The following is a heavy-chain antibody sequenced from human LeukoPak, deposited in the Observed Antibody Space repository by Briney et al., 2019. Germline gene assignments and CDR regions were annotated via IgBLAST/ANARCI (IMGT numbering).Heavy chain of an antibody. D-gene: IGHD1-26*01. Sequence: GGFLRLSCAASGFTFSSYGMRWVRQAPGKGLEWVAVISYDGSNKYYAYSVKGRFTISRDNSKNTLYLHMNSLRAEDTAVYYCAKEGSYDYYYYGMDVWGQGATVAVSS. CDR2: ISYDGSNK. J-gene: IGHJ6*02. CDR3: AKEGSYDYYYYGMDV. CDR1: GFTFSSYG. V-gene: IGHV3-30*18.